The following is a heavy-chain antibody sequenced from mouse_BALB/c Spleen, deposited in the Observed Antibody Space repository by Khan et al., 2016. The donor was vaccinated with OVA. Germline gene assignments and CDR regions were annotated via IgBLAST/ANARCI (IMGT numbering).Heavy chain of an antibody. J-gene: IGHJ2*01. CDR2: INSNGGST. CDR3: ARMARTIN. CDR1: GFTFSSYG. Sequence: VELVESGGGLVQPGGSLKLSCAASGFTFSSYGMSWVRQTPDKRLELVATINSNGGSTYYPDSVKGRFTISRDNAKNTLYLQMSSLKSEDIAMYFCARMARTINWGQGTTLTVSS. V-gene: IGHV5-6-3*01.